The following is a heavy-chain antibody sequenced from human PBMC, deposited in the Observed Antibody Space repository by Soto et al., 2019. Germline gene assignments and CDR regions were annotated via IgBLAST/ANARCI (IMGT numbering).Heavy chain of an antibody. V-gene: IGHV1-46*03. CDR2: INPSGGST. CDR3: ARVDSSGWTGEAFEI. Sequence: GASVKVSCKASGYTFTSYYMHWVRQAPGQGLEWMGIINPSGGSTSYAQKFQGRVTMTRDTSTSTVYMELSSLRSEDTAVYYCARVDSSGWTGEAFEIWGQGTMVTVSS. CDR1: GYTFTSYY. J-gene: IGHJ3*02. D-gene: IGHD6-19*01.